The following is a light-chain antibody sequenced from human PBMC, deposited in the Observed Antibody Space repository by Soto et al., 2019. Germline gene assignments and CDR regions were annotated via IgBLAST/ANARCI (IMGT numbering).Light chain of an antibody. CDR2: GNS. CDR1: SSNIGAGYD. J-gene: IGLJ3*02. CDR3: QSCDNSLSGWV. V-gene: IGLV1-40*01. Sequence: QSVLTQPSSVSGAPGQRVTISCTGSSSNIGAGYDVHWYQQLPGTAPKLLIYGNSNRPSGVPDRFSGFKSGTSASLAITGLQTEDEADYYCQSCDNSLSGWVFGGGTKLTVL.